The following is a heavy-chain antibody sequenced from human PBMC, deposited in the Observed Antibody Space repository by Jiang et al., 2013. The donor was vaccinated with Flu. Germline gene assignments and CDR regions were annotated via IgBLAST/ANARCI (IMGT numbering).Heavy chain of an antibody. CDR2: ISYDGSNK. CDR1: GFTFSSYA. V-gene: IGHV3-30-3*01. Sequence: VQLVESGGGVVQHGRSLRLSCAASGFTFSSYAMHWVRQAPGKGLEWVAVISYDGSNKYYADSVKGRFTISRDNSKNTLYLQMNSLRAEDTAVYYCARGLYGDYLLDY. J-gene: IGHJ4*01. CDR3: ARGLYGDYLLDY. D-gene: IGHD4-17*01.